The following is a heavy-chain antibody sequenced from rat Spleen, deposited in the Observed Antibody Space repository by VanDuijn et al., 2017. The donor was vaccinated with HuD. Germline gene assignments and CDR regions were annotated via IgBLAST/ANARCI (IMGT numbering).Heavy chain of an antibody. Sequence: EVQLVESDGGLVQPGRSLKLSCAASGFTFSDYYMAWVRQAPTKGLEWVATISYDGSSTYYRDSVKGRFTISRDNAKSTLYLQMDSLRSEDTATYYCARQGNGYNLYFDYWGQGVMVTVSS. CDR3: ARQGNGYNLYFDY. J-gene: IGHJ2*01. CDR2: ISYDGSST. V-gene: IGHV5-29*01. D-gene: IGHD1-9*01. CDR1: GFTFSDYY.